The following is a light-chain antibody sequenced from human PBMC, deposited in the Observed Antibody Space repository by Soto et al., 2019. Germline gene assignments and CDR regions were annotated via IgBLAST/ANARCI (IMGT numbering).Light chain of an antibody. V-gene: IGKV3-15*01. Sequence: MVLTQSPATLSVSPGERVTLSCRASQAIGINLAWYQQKPGLAPRLLMYGASNRATDVPARFVGGGSGTDFSLPVTGVQSEDFGVYYCQQYLNWPSLTFGGGTKVEIK. CDR1: QAIGIN. J-gene: IGKJ4*01. CDR2: GAS. CDR3: QQYLNWPSLT.